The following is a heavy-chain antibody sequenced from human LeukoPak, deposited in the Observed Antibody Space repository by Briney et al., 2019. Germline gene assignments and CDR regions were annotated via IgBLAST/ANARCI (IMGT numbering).Heavy chain of an antibody. V-gene: IGHV3-23*01. D-gene: IGHD2-21*01. CDR2: ISAAGGGT. CDR1: GFTFSSYA. J-gene: IGHJ4*02. Sequence: GGSLRLSCAASGFTFSSYAMSWVRQAPGKGLEWVSTISAAGGGTYYADSVKGRFTISRDNSKNTLYLQMNSLRAEDTAVYYCAKDQEWGEALYCFDYLGQGTLVTVSS. CDR3: AKDQEWGEALYCFDY.